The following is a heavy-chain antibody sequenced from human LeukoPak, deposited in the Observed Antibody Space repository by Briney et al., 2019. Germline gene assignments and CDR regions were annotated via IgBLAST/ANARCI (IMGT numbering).Heavy chain of an antibody. V-gene: IGHV1-18*01. Sequence: ASVKVSCKASGYTFTSYGISWVRQAPGQGLEWMGWISAYNGNTNDAQKLQGRVTMTTDTSKSTAYIELRSVRSDYTAVYNCASDHGGQWLAFDYWGQGTLVTVSS. D-gene: IGHD6-19*01. CDR2: ISAYNGNT. CDR1: GYTFTSYG. CDR3: ASDHGGQWLAFDY. J-gene: IGHJ4*02.